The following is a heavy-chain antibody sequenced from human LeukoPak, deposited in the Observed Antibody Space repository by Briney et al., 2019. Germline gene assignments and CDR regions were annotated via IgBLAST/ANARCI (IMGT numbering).Heavy chain of an antibody. D-gene: IGHD3-10*01. V-gene: IGHV3-7*02. CDR1: GFTFSSYW. CDR2: IKQDGSEK. Sequence: GGSLRLSCAASGFTFSSYWMSWVRQAPGKGLEWVANIKQDGSEKYYVDSVKGRFTISRDNAKNTLYLQMNSLRAEDTAMYYCARAVYYSNYLGYWGQGTLVTVSS. J-gene: IGHJ4*01. CDR3: ARAVYYSNYLGY.